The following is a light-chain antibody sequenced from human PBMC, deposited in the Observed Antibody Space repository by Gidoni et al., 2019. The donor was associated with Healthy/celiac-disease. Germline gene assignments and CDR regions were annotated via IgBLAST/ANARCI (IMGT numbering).Light chain of an antibody. CDR1: SSDVGGYNY. V-gene: IGLV2-14*01. CDR3: SSYTSSSTLVV. Sequence: QSALTQPASVSGSPGQSITIPFTGTSSDVGGYNYVSWYQQHPGKAPKLMIYDVSNRPSGVSNRFSGSKSGNTASLTISGLQAEDEADYYCSSYTSSSTLVVFGTGTKVTVL. J-gene: IGLJ1*01. CDR2: DVS.